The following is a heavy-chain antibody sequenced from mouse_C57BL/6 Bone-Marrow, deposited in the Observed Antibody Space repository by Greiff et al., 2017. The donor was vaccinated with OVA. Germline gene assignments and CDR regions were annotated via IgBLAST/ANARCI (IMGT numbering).Heavy chain of an antibody. Sequence: QVQLKESGAELVRPGTSVKVSCKASGYAFTNYLIEWVKQRPGQGLEWIGVINPGSGGTNYNEKFKGKATLPADKSSSTAYMQLSSLTSEDSAVYFCARRGDYYGSSPFDYWGQGTTLTVSS. CDR1: GYAFTNYL. J-gene: IGHJ2*01. CDR3: ARRGDYYGSSPFDY. D-gene: IGHD1-1*01. CDR2: INPGSGGT. V-gene: IGHV1-54*01.